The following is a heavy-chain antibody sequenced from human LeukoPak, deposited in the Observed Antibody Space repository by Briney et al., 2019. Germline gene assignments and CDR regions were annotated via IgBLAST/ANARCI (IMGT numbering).Heavy chain of an antibody. D-gene: IGHD3-9*01. CDR1: GGSISSSNW. CDR3: ATSLRYFDWLSSPLPYYYYMDV. J-gene: IGHJ6*03. CDR2: IYHSGST. V-gene: IGHV4-4*02. Sequence: SETLSLTCAVSGGSISSSNWWSWVRQPPGKGLEWIGEIYHSGSTNYNPSLKSRVTISVDKSKNQFSLKLSSVTAADTAVYYCATSLRYFDWLSSPLPYYYYMDVWGKGTTVTVSS.